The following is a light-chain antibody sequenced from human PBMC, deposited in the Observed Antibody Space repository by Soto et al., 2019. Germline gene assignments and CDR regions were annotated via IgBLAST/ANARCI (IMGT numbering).Light chain of an antibody. Sequence: EIVLTQSPATLSLSPGERATLSCRASQSVSSYLAWYHQKPGQAPRLLIYDASNRATGIPARFSGSGSGTDFALTISSLEPEDFAVYYCQQRNNWPPSYTFGQGTKLEIK. CDR1: QSVSSY. V-gene: IGKV3-11*01. CDR2: DAS. CDR3: QQRNNWPPSYT. J-gene: IGKJ2*01.